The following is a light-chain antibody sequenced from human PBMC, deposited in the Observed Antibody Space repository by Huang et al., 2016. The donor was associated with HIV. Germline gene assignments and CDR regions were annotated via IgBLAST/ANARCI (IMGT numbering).Light chain of an antibody. Sequence: DIQMTQSPASLSASVGDRVTITCRTSQPIGNFLNWYQQRPGKAPKLLIYAASTLQSGAPSRFSGTGSGTDFSLTIDSLQPEDFATYFCQQSHNTPWTFGRGAKV. CDR1: QPIGNF. CDR2: AAS. J-gene: IGKJ1*01. CDR3: QQSHNTPWT. V-gene: IGKV1-39*01.